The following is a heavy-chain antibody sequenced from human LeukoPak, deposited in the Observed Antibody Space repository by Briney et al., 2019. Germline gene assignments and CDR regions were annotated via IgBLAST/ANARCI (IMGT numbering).Heavy chain of an antibody. CDR2: IYTSGST. J-gene: IGHJ4*02. D-gene: IGHD3-22*01. CDR3: ARGVHYYDSSGLYYFDY. Sequence: PSETLSLTCTVSGGSISSYYWSWIRQPAGKGLEWIGRIYTSGSTNYNPSLKSRVTMSVDTSKNQFSLKLSSVTAADTAVYYCARGVHYYDSSGLYYFDYWGQGTLVTVSS. V-gene: IGHV4-4*07. CDR1: GGSISSYY.